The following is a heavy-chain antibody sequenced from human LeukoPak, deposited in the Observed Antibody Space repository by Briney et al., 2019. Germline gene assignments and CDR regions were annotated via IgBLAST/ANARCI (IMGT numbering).Heavy chain of an antibody. J-gene: IGHJ4*02. D-gene: IGHD1-7*01. CDR3: TRQVELVDY. Sequence: GGSLRLSCAASGFTFSNAWMSWVRQAPGKGLEWVGRIKSKTNGGTTDYAAPVKDRFAISRDDSKNTLFLQMNSLKTEDTAMYYCTRQVELVDYWGQGTLVTVSS. CDR1: GFTFSNAW. V-gene: IGHV3-15*01. CDR2: IKSKTNGGTT.